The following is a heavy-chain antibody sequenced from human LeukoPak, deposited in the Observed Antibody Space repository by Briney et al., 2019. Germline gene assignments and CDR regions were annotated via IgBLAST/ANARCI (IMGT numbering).Heavy chain of an antibody. CDR2: IYYSGST. D-gene: IGHD3-3*02. CDR1: GGSISSYY. J-gene: IGHJ4*02. Sequence: PSETLSLTCTVSGGSISSYYWSWIRQPPGKGLEWIGYIYYSGSTNYNPSLKSRVTISVDTSKNQFSLKLSSVTAADTAVYYCAGTRPRILGYYFDYWGQGTLVTVSS. CDR3: AGTRPRILGYYFDY. V-gene: IGHV4-59*01.